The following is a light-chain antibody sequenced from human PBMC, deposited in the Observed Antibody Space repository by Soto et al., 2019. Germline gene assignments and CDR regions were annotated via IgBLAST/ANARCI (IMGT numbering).Light chain of an antibody. V-gene: IGLV2-14*01. Sequence: QSVLTQPASVSGSPGQSITISCTGTSSDIGAYNYVSWYQQHPGTAPKLIIYEVTNRPSGVSAHFSGSKSGNAASLTISGLQGADEADYDCSSYTSTNSWVFGGGPKLTVL. J-gene: IGLJ3*02. CDR1: SSDIGAYNY. CDR2: EVT. CDR3: SSYTSTNSWV.